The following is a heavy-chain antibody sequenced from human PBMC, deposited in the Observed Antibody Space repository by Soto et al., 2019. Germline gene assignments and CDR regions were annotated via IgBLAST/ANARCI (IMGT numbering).Heavy chain of an antibody. CDR2: ISYDGSNK. CDR3: ARGPSVSFLMNWFDP. Sequence: GGSLRLSCAASGFTFSSYAMHWVRQAPGKGLEWVAVISYDGSNKYYADSVKGRFTISRDNSKNTLYLQMNSLRAEDTAVYYCARGPSVSFLMNWFDPWGQGTLVTVSS. D-gene: IGHD3-16*02. V-gene: IGHV3-30-3*01. J-gene: IGHJ5*02. CDR1: GFTFSSYA.